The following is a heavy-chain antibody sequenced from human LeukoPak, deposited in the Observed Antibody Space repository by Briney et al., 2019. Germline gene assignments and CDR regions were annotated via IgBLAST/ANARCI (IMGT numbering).Heavy chain of an antibody. CDR3: ARYSGLGYCSSTSCYGFDY. CDR1: GGSFSGYY. V-gene: IGHV4-34*01. CDR2: INHSGST. Sequence: SETLSLTCAVYGGSFSGYYWSWIRQPPGKGLEWIGEINHSGSTNYNPSLKSRVTISVDTSKNQFALKLSSVTAADTAVYYCARYSGLGYCSSTSCYGFDYWGQGTLVTVSS. D-gene: IGHD2-2*01. J-gene: IGHJ4*02.